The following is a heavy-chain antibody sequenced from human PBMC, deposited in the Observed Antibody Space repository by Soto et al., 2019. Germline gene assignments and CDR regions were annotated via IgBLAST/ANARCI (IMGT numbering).Heavy chain of an antibody. Sequence: QMQLVQSGPEVKKPGTSVKVSCKASGFTFTSSAMQWVRQARGQRLEWIGWIVVGSGNTNYAQKFQERVTITRDMSTSTAYMELSSLGSEDTAVYYCAAVDYYDSSGYFYYYGMDVWGQGATVTVSS. J-gene: IGHJ6*02. CDR1: GFTFTSSA. D-gene: IGHD3-22*01. CDR2: IVVGSGNT. CDR3: AAVDYYDSSGYFYYYGMDV. V-gene: IGHV1-58*02.